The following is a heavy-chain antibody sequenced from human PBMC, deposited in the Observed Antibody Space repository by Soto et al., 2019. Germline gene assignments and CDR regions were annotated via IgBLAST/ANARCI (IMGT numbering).Heavy chain of an antibody. V-gene: IGHV4-59*01. CDR2: IYYSGST. CDR3: AREVAGTSYYYGMDV. CDR1: GGSISSYY. Sequence: QVQLQESGPGLVKPSETLSLTCTVSGGSISSYYWSWIRQPPGKGLEWIGYIYYSGSTNYNPSLKSRVTISVDTSKNQFSLKLSSVTAADTAVYYCAREVAGTSYYYGMDVW. D-gene: IGHD6-19*01. J-gene: IGHJ6*01.